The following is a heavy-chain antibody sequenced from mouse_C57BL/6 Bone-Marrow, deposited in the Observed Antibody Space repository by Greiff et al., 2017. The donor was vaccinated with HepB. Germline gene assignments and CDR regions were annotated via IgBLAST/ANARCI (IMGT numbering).Heavy chain of an antibody. Sequence: QVQLKESGAELARPGASVKMSCKASGYTFTSYTMHWVKQRPGQGLEWIGYINPSRGYTKYNQKFKDKATLTADKSSSTAYMQLSSLTSEDSAVYYCVYYSWFAYWGQGTLVTVSA. CDR2: INPSRGYT. CDR3: VYYSWFAY. J-gene: IGHJ3*01. CDR1: GYTFTSYT. D-gene: IGHD1-1*01. V-gene: IGHV1-4*01.